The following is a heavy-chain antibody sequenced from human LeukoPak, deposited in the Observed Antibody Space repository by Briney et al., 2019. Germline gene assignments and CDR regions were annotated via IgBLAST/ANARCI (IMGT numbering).Heavy chain of an antibody. CDR2: INHSGST. Sequence: PSETLSLTCAVYGGSFSGYYWSWIRQPPGKGLEWIGEINHSGSTNYNPSLKSRVTISVDTSKNQFSLKLSSVTAADTAVYYCARAYSSSWYGYYFDYWGQGTLVTVSS. V-gene: IGHV4-34*01. CDR3: ARAYSSSWYGYYFDY. CDR1: GGSFSGYY. D-gene: IGHD6-13*01. J-gene: IGHJ4*02.